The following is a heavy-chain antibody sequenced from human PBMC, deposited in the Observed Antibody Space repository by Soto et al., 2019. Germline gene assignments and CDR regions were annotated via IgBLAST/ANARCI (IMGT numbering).Heavy chain of an antibody. CDR3: ARVRAARRFGDVCGMDV. D-gene: IGHD3-10*01. CDR2: INHSGTT. CDR1: GGSFSGNY. J-gene: IGHJ6*02. Sequence: QVQLQQWGAGLLKPSETLSLTCAVYGGSFSGNYWPWIRQPPGKGLEWVGEINHSGTTNYNPSLIHPATITVATSKNQFSLNMTSAPVADPAVYYCARVRAARRFGDVCGMDVWGQGTTV. V-gene: IGHV4-34*01.